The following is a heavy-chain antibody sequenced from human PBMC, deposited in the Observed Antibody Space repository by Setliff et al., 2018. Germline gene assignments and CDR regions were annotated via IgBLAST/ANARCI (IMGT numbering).Heavy chain of an antibody. J-gene: IGHJ4*02. D-gene: IGHD2-15*01. V-gene: IGHV3-33*08. CDR2: IWDDGGKK. CDR3: ARTCSGSGCYAGLES. CDR1: GFTFSTYR. Sequence: PGGSLRLSCAASGFTFSTYRMHWVRQAPGKGLEWVAVIWDDGGKKYHADFVKGRFTISRDNSKNTLYLQMNSLRPEDTAVYYCARTCSGSGCYAGLESWGQGTPVTVSS.